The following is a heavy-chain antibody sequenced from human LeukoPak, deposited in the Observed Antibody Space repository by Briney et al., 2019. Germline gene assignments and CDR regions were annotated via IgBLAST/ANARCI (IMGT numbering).Heavy chain of an antibody. V-gene: IGHV4-59*01. D-gene: IGHD1-26*01. Sequence: PSETLSLTCTVSGGSISSYYWSWIRQPSGKGLEWIGYIYYSGSTNYNPSLKSRVTISVDTSKNQFSLKLSSVTAADTAVYYCARDEGAPHAFDIWGQGTMVTVSS. CDR2: IYYSGST. CDR1: GGSISSYY. J-gene: IGHJ3*02. CDR3: ARDEGAPHAFDI.